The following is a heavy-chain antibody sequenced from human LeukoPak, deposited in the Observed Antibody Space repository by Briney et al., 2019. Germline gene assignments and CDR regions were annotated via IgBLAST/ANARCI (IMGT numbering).Heavy chain of an antibody. V-gene: IGHV1-46*01. D-gene: IGHD4-17*01. Sequence: GASVKVSCKASGYTFTSYNMHWVRQAPGQGLEWIGIINPSGGITSYAQKFQGRVTMTRDTSTSTVYMELSSLRSEDTAVYYCSRGYGDYPFDIWGQGTMVTVSS. CDR2: INPSGGIT. CDR1: GYTFTSYN. J-gene: IGHJ3*02. CDR3: SRGYGDYPFDI.